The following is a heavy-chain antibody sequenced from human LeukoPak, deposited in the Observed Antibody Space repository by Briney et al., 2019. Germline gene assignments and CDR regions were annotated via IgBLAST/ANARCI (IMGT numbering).Heavy chain of an antibody. CDR2: IYYSGST. J-gene: IGHJ4*02. D-gene: IGHD3-22*01. Sequence: SETLSLTCTVSGGSISPYHWSWIRQPPGKGLEIIGYIYYSGSTNYNPSLKSRVTISVDTSRNQFSLKLTSVTAADTAVYYCAKVSDRDSSGYYWGFEYWGQGTLVTVSS. CDR1: GGSISPYH. CDR3: AKVSDRDSSGYYWGFEY. V-gene: IGHV4-59*08.